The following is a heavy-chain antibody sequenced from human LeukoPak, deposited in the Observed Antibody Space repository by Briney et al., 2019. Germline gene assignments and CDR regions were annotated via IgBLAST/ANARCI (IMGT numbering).Heavy chain of an antibody. CDR3: ARFRYFDARMDV. V-gene: IGHV1-3*01. CDR2: INAGNGNT. CDR1: GYTFTSYA. D-gene: IGHD3-9*01. Sequence: ASVKVSCKASGYTFTSYAMNWVRQAPGQRLEWMGWINAGNGNTKYSQKFQGRVTITRDTSASTAYMELSSLRSEDTAVYYCARFRYFDARMDVWGQGTTVTVSS. J-gene: IGHJ6*02.